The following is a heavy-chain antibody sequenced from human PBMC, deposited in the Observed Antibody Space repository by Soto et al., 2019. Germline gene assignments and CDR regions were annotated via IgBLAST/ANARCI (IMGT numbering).Heavy chain of an antibody. Sequence: PSGTLSLTCTVSGDSIRSYYWSWIRQHPGKALEWIGYIYYSGSTNYNPSLKSRVTMSVDTSKNQFSLKLSSVTAADTAVHYCARDYGQLVHWWFDPWGQGTLVTVSS. CDR1: GDSIRSYY. CDR2: IYYSGST. V-gene: IGHV4-59*01. CDR3: ARDYGQLVHWWFDP. J-gene: IGHJ5*02. D-gene: IGHD6-6*01.